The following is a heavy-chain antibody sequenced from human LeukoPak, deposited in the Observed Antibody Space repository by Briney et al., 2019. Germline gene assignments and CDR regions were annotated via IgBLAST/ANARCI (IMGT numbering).Heavy chain of an antibody. Sequence: GGSLRLSFAPSGFTFSSYAMSWVRQAPGKGLEWVSAISGSGGSTYYADTVKGRFTISRDNSKNTLYLQMNSLRAEDTAVYYCAKEGPGSTIFGVVIYYYFAYWGQGTLVTVSS. CDR2: ISGSGGST. CDR1: GFTFSSYA. CDR3: AKEGPGSTIFGVVIYYYFAY. D-gene: IGHD3-3*01. V-gene: IGHV3-23*01. J-gene: IGHJ4*02.